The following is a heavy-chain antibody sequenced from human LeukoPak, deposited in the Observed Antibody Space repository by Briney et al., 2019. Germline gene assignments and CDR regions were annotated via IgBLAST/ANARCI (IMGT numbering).Heavy chain of an antibody. V-gene: IGHV3-33*06. CDR2: IWYDGSNK. D-gene: IGHD3-22*01. Sequence: GRSLRLSCAASGFTFSSYGMHWVRQAPGKGLEWVAVIWYDGSNKYYADSVKGRFTISRDNSKNTLYLQMNSLRAEDTAGYYCAKDDSSGYYLDYWGQGTLVTVSS. CDR1: GFTFSSYG. J-gene: IGHJ4*02. CDR3: AKDDSSGYYLDY.